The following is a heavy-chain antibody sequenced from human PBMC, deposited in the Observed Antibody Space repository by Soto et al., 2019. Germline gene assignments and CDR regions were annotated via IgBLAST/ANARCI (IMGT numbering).Heavy chain of an antibody. CDR3: ARDLIRGSSFAYYYYGMDV. V-gene: IGHV3-30-3*01. CDR2: ISYDGSNK. J-gene: IGHJ6*02. D-gene: IGHD6-6*01. Sequence: GGSLSLSCAASGFTFSSYAMHWVRQAPGKGLEWVAVISYDGSNKYYADSVKGRFTISRDNSKNTLYLQMNSLRAEDTAVYYCARDLIRGSSFAYYYYGMDVWGQGTTVTVSS. CDR1: GFTFSSYA.